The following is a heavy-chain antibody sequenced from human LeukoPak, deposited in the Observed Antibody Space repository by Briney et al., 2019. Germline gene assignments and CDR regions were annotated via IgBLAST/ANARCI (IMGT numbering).Heavy chain of an antibody. CDR2: FDPEDGET. CDR3: ARSGPSLRSAWFDP. J-gene: IGHJ5*02. V-gene: IGHV1-24*01. CDR1: GYTLTELS. Sequence: GASVKVSCKVSGYTLTELSMHWVRQAPGKGLEWMGGFDPEDGETIYAQKFQGRVTMTEDTSTDTAYMELSSLRSEDTAVYYCARSGPSLRSAWFDPWGQGTLATVSS. D-gene: IGHD5-12*01.